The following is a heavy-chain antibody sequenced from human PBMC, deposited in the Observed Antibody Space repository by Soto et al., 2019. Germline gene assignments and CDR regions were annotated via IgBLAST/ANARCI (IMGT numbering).Heavy chain of an antibody. V-gene: IGHV2-5*01. CDR2: IYWNDDK. J-gene: IGHJ5*02. CDR3: AHSALFRSGWYSEVNWFDP. Sequence: SSPALGNPTQTVSPTCAFSGFSLSTSGVGVGWIRQPPGKALEWLALIYWNDDKRYSPSLKSRLTITKDTSKNQVVLTMTNMDPVDTATYYCAHSALFRSGWYSEVNWFDPRGQGTLVTVSS. CDR1: GFSLSTSGVG. D-gene: IGHD6-19*01.